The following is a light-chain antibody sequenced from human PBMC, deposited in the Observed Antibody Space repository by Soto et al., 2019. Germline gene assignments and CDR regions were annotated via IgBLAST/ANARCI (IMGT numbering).Light chain of an antibody. CDR2: DDS. Sequence: SYELNQPPSLSVAPGQTARMTCGGNNIGSKSVHWYQQMPGQAPGLVVYDDSDRPSGIPERFTGSNSGNTATLTISWAEAGDEADYHFQVWESSSDQVVFCGGTKLTVL. V-gene: IGLV3-21*02. CDR3: QVWESSSDQVV. CDR1: NIGSKS. J-gene: IGLJ2*01.